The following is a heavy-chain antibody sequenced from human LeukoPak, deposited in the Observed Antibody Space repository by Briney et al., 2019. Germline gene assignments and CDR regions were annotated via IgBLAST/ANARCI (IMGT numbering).Heavy chain of an antibody. V-gene: IGHV4-30-4*08. J-gene: IGHJ4*02. D-gene: IGHD2-2*01. CDR2: IYYSGST. Sequence: TSETLSLTCTVSGDSINSDNYYWNWIRQHPGKGLEWIGYIYYSGSTYYNPSLKSRVTTSIDTSKNQFSLRVRSVTAADTAVYYCARVWCGSSSCAEAFDYWGQGTLVTASS. CDR1: GDSINSDNYY. CDR3: ARVWCGSSSCAEAFDY.